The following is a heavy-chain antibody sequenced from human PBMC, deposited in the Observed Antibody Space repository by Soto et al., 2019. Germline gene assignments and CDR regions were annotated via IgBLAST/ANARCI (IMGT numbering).Heavy chain of an antibody. CDR1: GGSVSSGSYY. CDR2: IYYSGST. V-gene: IGHV4-61*01. J-gene: IGHJ4*02. D-gene: IGHD5-18*01. CDR3: ARGAIQLWLQFNYFDY. Sequence: PSETLSLTCTVSGGSVSSGSYYWSWIRQPPGKGLEWIGYIYYSGSTNYNPSLKSRVTISVDTSKNQFSLKLSSVTAADTAVYYCARGAIQLWLQFNYFDYWGQGTLVTVSS.